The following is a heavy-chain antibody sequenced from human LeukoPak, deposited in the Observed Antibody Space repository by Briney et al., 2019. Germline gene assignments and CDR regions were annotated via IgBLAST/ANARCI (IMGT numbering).Heavy chain of an antibody. CDR2: ISHSGGT. D-gene: IGHD3-22*01. J-gene: IGHJ3*02. Sequence: SETLSLTCAVYGGSFSGYNWSWIRQPPGKGLEWIGEISHSGGTNYNPSLKSRVTISVDTSKNQFSLKLSSVTAADTAVYYCARGGVYYYDSSDTFDIWGQGTMVTVSS. CDR1: GGSFSGYN. CDR3: ARGGVYYYDSSDTFDI. V-gene: IGHV4-34*01.